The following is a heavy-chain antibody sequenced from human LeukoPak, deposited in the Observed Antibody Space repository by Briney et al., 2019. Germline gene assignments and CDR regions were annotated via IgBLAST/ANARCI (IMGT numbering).Heavy chain of an antibody. Sequence: GGSLRLSCAASGFTFSSYDMHWVRQATGKGLEWVSAIGTAGDTYYPGSVKGRFTISRENAKNSLYLQMNSLRADDTAIYYCAKDAAAAGSAYYFEYWGQGTLVTVSS. D-gene: IGHD6-13*01. V-gene: IGHV3-13*01. J-gene: IGHJ4*02. CDR1: GFTFSSYD. CDR3: AKDAAAAGSAYYFEY. CDR2: IGTAGDT.